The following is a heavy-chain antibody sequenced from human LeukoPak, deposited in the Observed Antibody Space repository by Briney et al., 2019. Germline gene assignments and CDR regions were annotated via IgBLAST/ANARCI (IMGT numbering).Heavy chain of an antibody. CDR2: INPSGGST. D-gene: IGHD2-21*02. J-gene: IGHJ4*02. CDR1: GYTFTSYY. Sequence: ASVKVSCKASGYTFTSYYMHWVRQAPGQGLEWMGIINPSGGSTSYAQKFQGRVTMTRDTSTSTVYMELSSLRSEDTAVYYCARTYCGDDCNIRYFDYWGQGTLVTVSS. V-gene: IGHV1-46*01. CDR3: ARTYCGDDCNIRYFDY.